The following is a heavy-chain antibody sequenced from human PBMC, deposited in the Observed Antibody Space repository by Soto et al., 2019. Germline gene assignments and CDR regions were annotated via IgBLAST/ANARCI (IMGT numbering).Heavy chain of an antibody. J-gene: IGHJ4*02. CDR3: AKALRGSPNY. Sequence: GGSLRLSCAASGFTFDDYGMSWVRQAPGKGLEWVSGINWNGGSTGYADSVKGRFTISRDNSKNTLYLQMNSLRAEDTAVYYCAKALRGSPNYRGQGTLXTVS. CDR1: GFTFDDYG. CDR2: INWNGGST. V-gene: IGHV3-20*04. D-gene: IGHD3-10*01.